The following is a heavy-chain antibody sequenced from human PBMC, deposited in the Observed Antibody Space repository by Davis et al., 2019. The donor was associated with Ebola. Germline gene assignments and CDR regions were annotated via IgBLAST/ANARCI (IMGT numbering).Heavy chain of an antibody. J-gene: IGHJ4*02. CDR3: AKDRGYYGSGNYRPDN. CDR2: ISGSGGST. V-gene: IGHV3-23*01. Sequence: GESLKISCAASGFTFSSYAMSWVRQAPGKGLEWVSAISGSGGSTYYADSVKGRFTISRDNSKNTLYLQMNSLRPEDTAVYYCAKDRGYYGSGNYRPDNWGQGTLVTVSS. CDR1: GFTFSSYA. D-gene: IGHD3-10*01.